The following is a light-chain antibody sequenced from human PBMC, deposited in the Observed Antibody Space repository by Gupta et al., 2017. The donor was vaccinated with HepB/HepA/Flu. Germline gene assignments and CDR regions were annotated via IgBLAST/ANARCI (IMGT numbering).Light chain of an antibody. CDR3: QQRYTWPIT. CDR1: QSINSF. J-gene: IGKJ5*01. Sequence: EIVLTQSPVTLSLSPGERATLSCRASQSINSFLAWYQQTPGQAPRLLIYDAYNRATGIPARFSGSGSGTDFTLTISSLEPEDFAVYYCQQRYTWPITFGQGTRLEIK. CDR2: DAY. V-gene: IGKV3-11*01.